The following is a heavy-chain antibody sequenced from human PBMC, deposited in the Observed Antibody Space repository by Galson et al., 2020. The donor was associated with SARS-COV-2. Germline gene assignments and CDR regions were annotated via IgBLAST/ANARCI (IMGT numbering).Heavy chain of an antibody. CDR3: AREYSQQWLVRGELDS. V-gene: IGHV4-4*07. Sequence: SETLSLTCTVSGASISTYYWSWIRQPAGKGLEWIGRIYTSGITNYNPSLKSRVTMSLDTSKNQFSLKLTSVTAADTAIYYCAREYSQQWLVRGELDSWGQGTLVTVSS. CDR2: IYTSGIT. CDR1: GASISTYY. D-gene: IGHD6-19*01. J-gene: IGHJ4*02.